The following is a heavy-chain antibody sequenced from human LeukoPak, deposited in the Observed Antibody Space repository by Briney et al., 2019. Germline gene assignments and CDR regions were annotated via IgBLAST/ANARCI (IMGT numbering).Heavy chain of an antibody. CDR1: GGTFSSFA. J-gene: IGHJ4*02. D-gene: IGHD5-18*01. CDR2: ILPIFGTA. CDR3: ARDPGGYSYGYTY. Sequence: SVKLSCKASGGTFSSFAISWVRQAPGQGLEGVGGILPIFGTANYAQKSQDRLTNTADESTSTAYIEVSSLRSEDTAVYYCARDPGGYSYGYTYWGQGTLVTVSS. V-gene: IGHV1-69*13.